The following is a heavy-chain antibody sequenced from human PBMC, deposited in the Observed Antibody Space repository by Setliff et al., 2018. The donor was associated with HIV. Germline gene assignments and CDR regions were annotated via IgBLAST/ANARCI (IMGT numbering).Heavy chain of an antibody. J-gene: IGHJ2*01. CDR1: GFTFSSYA. CDR3: VGHYYDPLTGYYVWFFDV. V-gene: IGHV3-15*05. CDR2: IKSKSDGGTT. Sequence: GGSLRLSCAASGFTFSSYAMSWVRQSPRKGLEWLARIKSKSDGGTTSYAAPVKDRFTISRDDSRNTLYLQMNSMKSDDTATYYCVGHYYDPLTGYYVWFFDVWGRGTLVTVSS. D-gene: IGHD3-9*01.